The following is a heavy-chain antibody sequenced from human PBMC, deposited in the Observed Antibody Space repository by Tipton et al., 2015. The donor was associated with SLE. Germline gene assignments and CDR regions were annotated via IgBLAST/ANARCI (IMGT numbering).Heavy chain of an antibody. Sequence: TLPLTCTVSGGSINSGGYFWSWIRQHPGKGLEWIGYIHHSGSSSYNPSLKSRIIMSVDTSKNQFSLKLTSVTAADTALYYCARDLGPEWDDAFDIWGQGTMVTVSS. CDR2: IHHSGSS. V-gene: IGHV4-31*03. D-gene: IGHD1-26*01. J-gene: IGHJ3*02. CDR1: GGSINSGGYF. CDR3: ARDLGPEWDDAFDI.